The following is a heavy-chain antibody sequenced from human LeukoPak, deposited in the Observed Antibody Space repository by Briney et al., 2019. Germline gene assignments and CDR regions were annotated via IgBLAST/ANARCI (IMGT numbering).Heavy chain of an antibody. J-gene: IGHJ3*02. V-gene: IGHV3-7*01. CDR1: GFTFSNYW. CDR2: IKQDGSEK. Sequence: GGSLRLSCAASGFTFSNYWMTWVRQAPGKGLEWVANIKQDGSEKFYVDSEKGRFTISGDNAKNSLYLQMNSLGAEDTAVYYCARDYSIDIWGQGTMVTVSS. CDR3: ARDYSIDI. D-gene: IGHD2-15*01.